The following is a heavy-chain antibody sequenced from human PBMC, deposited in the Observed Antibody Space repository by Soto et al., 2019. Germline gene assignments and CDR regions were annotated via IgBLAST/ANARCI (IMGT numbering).Heavy chain of an antibody. Sequence: EVQLLESGGGLVQPGGSLRLSCAASGFTFSNYAMSWFRQAPGKGLEWVAAIRGSGDSPFYAITCYADYIQGRYTICSDNPKTTRYLHINSLSGEYAAVDYCAKARHGTEAHWPSDLWGQGTMGTVSS. CDR2: IRGSGDSPFYAIT. CDR3: AKARHGTEAHWPSDL. V-gene: IGHV3-23*01. D-gene: IGHD1-1*01. CDR1: GFTFSNYA. J-gene: IGHJ4*02.